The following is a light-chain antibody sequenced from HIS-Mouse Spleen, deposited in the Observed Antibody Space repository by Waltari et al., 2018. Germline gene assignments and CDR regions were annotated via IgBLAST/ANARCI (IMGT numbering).Light chain of an antibody. Sequence: QSALTQPASVSGSPGQSITISCTGTSCDVGSYNLFSWYQQHPGKAPKLMIYEGSKRPSGVSNRFSGSKSGNTASLTISGLQAEDEADYYCCSYAGSSTLVFGGGTKLTVL. V-gene: IGLV2-23*01. CDR3: CSYAGSSTLV. CDR1: SCDVGSYNL. J-gene: IGLJ2*01. CDR2: EGS.